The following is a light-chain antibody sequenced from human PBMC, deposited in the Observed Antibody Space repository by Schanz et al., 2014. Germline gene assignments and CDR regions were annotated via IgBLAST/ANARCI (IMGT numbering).Light chain of an antibody. V-gene: IGKV3-11*01. Sequence: EVVLTQSPATLSLAPGEKATLSCRASQRVTSYVAWYQHKNGQAPRLLIYDASNRATGIPARFSGSGSGTDFTLTISSLEPEDFAVYYCQQYGDSPYTFGQGTKLEIK. J-gene: IGKJ2*01. CDR2: DAS. CDR3: QQYGDSPYT. CDR1: QRVTSY.